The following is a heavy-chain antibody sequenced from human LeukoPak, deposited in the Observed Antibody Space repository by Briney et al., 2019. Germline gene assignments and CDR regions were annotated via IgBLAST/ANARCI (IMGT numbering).Heavy chain of an antibody. D-gene: IGHD6-19*01. CDR3: ARDPQYSSGWYRGAFDI. J-gene: IGHJ3*02. Sequence: ASVKVSCKASGYTFTGYYMHWVRQAPGQGLEWMGWINPNSGGTNYAQKFQGRVTMTRDTSISTAYMELSRLRSDDTAVYYCARDPQYSSGWYRGAFDIWGQGTMVTVSS. CDR1: GYTFTGYY. V-gene: IGHV1-2*02. CDR2: INPNSGGT.